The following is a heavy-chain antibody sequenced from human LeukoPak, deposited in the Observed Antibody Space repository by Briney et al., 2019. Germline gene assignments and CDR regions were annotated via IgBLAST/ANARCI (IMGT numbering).Heavy chain of an antibody. V-gene: IGHV3-21*01. Sequence: GGSLRLSCLASGFSFNSYTKNWVREAPGKGQEWVSTISPVSSYTWYAESVKGRFTISRDNPKNSLYLQMDSLRAEDTAVYYCVRDVSRRIGMDVWGQGTTVTVSS. CDR2: ISPVSSYT. CDR3: VRDVSRRIGMDV. J-gene: IGHJ6*02. CDR1: GFSFNSYT. D-gene: IGHD2/OR15-2a*01.